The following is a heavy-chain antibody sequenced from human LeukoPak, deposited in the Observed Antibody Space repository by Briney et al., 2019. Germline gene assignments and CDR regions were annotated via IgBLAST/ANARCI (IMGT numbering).Heavy chain of an antibody. CDR1: GFTFSSYG. J-gene: IGHJ4*02. Sequence: PGGSLRLSCAASGFTFSSYGMHWVRQAPGKGLEWVAFIWYDGSNKYYADSVKGRFTISRDNSKNTLYLQMNSLRAEDTAVYYCTRENSDYGDYGWGQGTLVTVSS. CDR2: IWYDGSNK. CDR3: TRENSDYGDYG. V-gene: IGHV3-33*01. D-gene: IGHD4-17*01.